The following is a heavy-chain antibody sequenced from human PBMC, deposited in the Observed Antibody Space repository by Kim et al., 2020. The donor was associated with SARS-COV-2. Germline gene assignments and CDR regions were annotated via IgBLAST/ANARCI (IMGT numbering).Heavy chain of an antibody. Sequence: GGSLRLSCAASEFTFSKYAMNWVRQAPGKGLEWVSTLSGGGDDTYYANSVKGRFTISRDNSRNTLYLQMNSLRVEDTAMYYCAKCTTVTLLAPDTKIDY. CDR3: AKCTTVTLLAPDTKIDY. J-gene: IGHJ4*01. CDR1: EFTFSKYA. D-gene: IGHD1-1*01. V-gene: IGHV3-23*01. CDR2: LSGGGDDT.